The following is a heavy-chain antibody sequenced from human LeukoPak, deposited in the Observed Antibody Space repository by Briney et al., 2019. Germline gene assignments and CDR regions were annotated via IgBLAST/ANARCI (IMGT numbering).Heavy chain of an antibody. CDR3: ARYQGLTAPPSFGLDV. J-gene: IGHJ6*02. D-gene: IGHD5-18*01. Sequence: SVKVSCKASEGTFSSSAITWVRQAPGQGLEGMGRIIPVLNITSYAQKFQGSVTITADTSTSTVYMKLSSLKSEETAVYYCARYQGLTAPPSFGLDVWGQGTTVIVSS. CDR1: EGTFSSSA. CDR2: IIPVLNIT. V-gene: IGHV1-69*04.